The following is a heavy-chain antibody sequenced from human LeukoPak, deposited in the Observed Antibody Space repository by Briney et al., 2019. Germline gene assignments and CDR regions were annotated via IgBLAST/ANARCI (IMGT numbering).Heavy chain of an antibody. J-gene: IGHJ6*02. CDR2: ITSTGDST. V-gene: IGHV3-23*01. CDR3: AKVLRYFMDV. Sequence: GGSLRLSCAASGFTFSNYAMRWVRQAPGKGLEWVSTITSTGDSTYYADSVKGRFTISRDNSKNTPYLQMNSLRAEDTAVYYCAKVLRYFMDVWGQGTTVTVSS. D-gene: IGHD3-9*01. CDR1: GFTFSNYA.